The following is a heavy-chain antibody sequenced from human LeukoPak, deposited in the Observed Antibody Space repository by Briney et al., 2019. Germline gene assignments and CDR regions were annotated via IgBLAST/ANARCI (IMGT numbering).Heavy chain of an antibody. CDR2: INPNSGGT. D-gene: IGHD3-10*01. V-gene: IGHV1-2*06. CDR1: GYTFTGYY. Sequence: GASVKVSCKASGYTFTGYYMHWVRQAPGQGFEWMGRINPNSGGTNYAQKFQGRVTMTRDTSISTAYMELSRLRSDDTAVYYCARVYYYGSGSYSAGAEYFQHWGQGTLVTVSS. CDR3: ARVYYYGSGSYSAGAEYFQH. J-gene: IGHJ1*01.